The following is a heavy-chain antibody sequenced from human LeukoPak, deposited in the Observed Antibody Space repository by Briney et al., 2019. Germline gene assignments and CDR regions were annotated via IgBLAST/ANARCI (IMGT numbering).Heavy chain of an antibody. CDR1: GGTFSSYA. D-gene: IGHD6-6*01. CDR2: IIPIFGTA. Sequence: SVKVSCKASGGTFSSYAISWVRQAPGQGLEWMGRIIPIFGTANYAQKFQGRVTITTDESTSTAYMELSSLRSEDTAVYYCARDVGGIAARPPNWFDPWGQGILVTVSS. CDR3: ARDVGGIAARPPNWFDP. V-gene: IGHV1-69*05. J-gene: IGHJ5*02.